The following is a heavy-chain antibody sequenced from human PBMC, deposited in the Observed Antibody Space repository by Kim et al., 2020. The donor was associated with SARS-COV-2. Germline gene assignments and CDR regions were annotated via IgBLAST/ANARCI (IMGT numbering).Heavy chain of an antibody. CDR1: GFTFSSYG. CDR2: IWYDGSNK. J-gene: IGHJ6*02. V-gene: IGHV3-33*01. Sequence: GGSLRLSCAASGFTFSSYGMHWVRQAPGKGLEWVAVIWYDGSNKYYADSVKGRFTISRDNSKNTLYLQMNSLRAEDTAVYYCARGHKGSIAMAGKDYYGMDVWGQGTTVTVSS. CDR3: ARGHKGSIAMAGKDYYGMDV. D-gene: IGHD6-19*01.